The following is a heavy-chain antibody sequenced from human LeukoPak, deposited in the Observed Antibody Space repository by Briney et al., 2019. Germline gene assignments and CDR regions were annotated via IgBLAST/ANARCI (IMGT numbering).Heavy chain of an antibody. J-gene: IGHJ4*02. V-gene: IGHV4-61*01. CDR1: GGSVSSGSYY. D-gene: IGHD3-3*01. Sequence: PSETLSLTCTVSGGSVSSGSYYWSWIRQPPGKGLEWIGYIYYSGSTNYNPSLKSRVTIPVDTSKNQFSLKLSSVTAADTAVYYCARANPTYYDFWSGYPPAPDFDYWGQGTLVTVSS. CDR3: ARANPTYYDFWSGYPPAPDFDY. CDR2: IYYSGST.